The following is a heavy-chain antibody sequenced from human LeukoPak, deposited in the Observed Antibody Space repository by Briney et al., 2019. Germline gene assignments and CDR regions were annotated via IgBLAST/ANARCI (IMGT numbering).Heavy chain of an antibody. CDR2: ISGSAGST. J-gene: IGHJ4*02. D-gene: IGHD6-13*01. Sequence: GGSLRLSCAASGFTFSSYAMSWVRQAPGKGLEWVSTISGSAGSTFYADSVKGRFTISRDNSKNTLYLQMSSLRDEDTAVYYCAKGSRYSSSWTFDYWGQGTLVTVS. CDR1: GFTFSSYA. V-gene: IGHV3-23*01. CDR3: AKGSRYSSSWTFDY.